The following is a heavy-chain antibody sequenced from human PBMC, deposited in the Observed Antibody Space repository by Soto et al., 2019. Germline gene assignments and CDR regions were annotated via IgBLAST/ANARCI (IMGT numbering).Heavy chain of an antibody. D-gene: IGHD3-22*01. CDR3: AKGYDYDSSGYPAEHWYFDL. V-gene: IGHV3-23*01. CDR1: GFTFSSYA. CDR2: ISGSGGST. J-gene: IGHJ2*01. Sequence: EVQLLESGGGLVQPGGSLRLSCAASGFTFSSYAMSWVRQAPGKGLEWVSAISGSGGSTYYADSVEGRFTISRDNSKSTLYLQMNSLRGEDTAVYYCAKGYDYDSSGYPAEHWYFDLWGRGTLVTVTS.